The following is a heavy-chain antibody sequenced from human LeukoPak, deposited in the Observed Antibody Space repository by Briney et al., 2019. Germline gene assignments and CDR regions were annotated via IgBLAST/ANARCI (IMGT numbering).Heavy chain of an antibody. Sequence: GGSLRLSCAASGFIFRRYWVRWVRQAPGKGLEWVANINEDGSQKNYVDSVKGRFIISRDNSKNTLYLQMNSLREGDTAVYYCSQHISSSSWRRFDYGGQGTLVTVSS. CDR3: SQHISSSSWRRFDY. J-gene: IGHJ4*02. CDR1: GFIFRRYW. V-gene: IGHV3-7*02. CDR2: INEDGSQK. D-gene: IGHD6-13*01.